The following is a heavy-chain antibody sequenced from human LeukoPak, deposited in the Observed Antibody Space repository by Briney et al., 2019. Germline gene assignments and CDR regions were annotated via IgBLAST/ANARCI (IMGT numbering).Heavy chain of an antibody. CDR3: ARDSSSGWYHDY. Sequence: GGSLRLSCATSGFTVSDNYMSWVRQAPGKGLEWVSVIYSGGSTYYANSVKGRFTISRDNSKNTLYLQMNSLRAEDTAVYYCARDSSSGWYHDYWGQGTLVTVSS. D-gene: IGHD6-19*01. CDR1: GFTVSDNY. V-gene: IGHV3-53*01. J-gene: IGHJ4*02. CDR2: IYSGGST.